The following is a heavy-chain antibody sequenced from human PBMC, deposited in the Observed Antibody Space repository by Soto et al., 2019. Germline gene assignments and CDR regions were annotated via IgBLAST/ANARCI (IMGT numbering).Heavy chain of an antibody. CDR2: ISWNSGSI. J-gene: IGHJ6*02. CDR1: GFTFDDYA. Sequence: PGGSLRLSCAASGFTFDDYAMHWVRQAPGKGLEWVSGISWNSGSIGYADSVKGRFTISRDNAKNSLYLQMNSLRAEDTALYYCAKDIKCSSTSCYPHTKHYYYYGMDDWGQGPTVTVS. V-gene: IGHV3-9*01. CDR3: AKDIKCSSTSCYPHTKHYYYYGMDD. D-gene: IGHD2-2*01.